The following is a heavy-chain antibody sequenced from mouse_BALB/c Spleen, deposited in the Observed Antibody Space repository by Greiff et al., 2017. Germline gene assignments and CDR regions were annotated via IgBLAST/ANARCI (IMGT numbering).Heavy chain of an antibody. D-gene: IGHD1-1*01. CDR2: ISSGGST. Sequence: EVKLMESGGGLVKPGGSLKLSCAASGFTFSSYAMSWVRQTPEKRLEWVASISSGGSTYYPDSVKGRFTISRDNARNILYLQMSSLRSEDTAMYYCAREGYGSSPGDFDYWGQGTTLTVSS. V-gene: IGHV5-6-5*01. CDR3: AREGYGSSPGDFDY. CDR1: GFTFSSYA. J-gene: IGHJ2*01.